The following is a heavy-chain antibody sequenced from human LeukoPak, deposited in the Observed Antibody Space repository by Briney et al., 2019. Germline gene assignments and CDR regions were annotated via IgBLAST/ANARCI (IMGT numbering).Heavy chain of an antibody. J-gene: IGHJ4*02. CDR3: ARGPGYSSSWYEGTYDY. CDR2: IYYSGST. V-gene: IGHV4-59*01. Sequence: SETLSLTCTVSGGSISSYYWSWIRQPPGKGLEWIGYIYYSGSTNYNPSLKSRVTISVDTSKNQFSLKLSSVTAADTAVYYCARGPGYSSSWYEGTYDYWGQGTLVTVSS. D-gene: IGHD6-13*01. CDR1: GGSISSYY.